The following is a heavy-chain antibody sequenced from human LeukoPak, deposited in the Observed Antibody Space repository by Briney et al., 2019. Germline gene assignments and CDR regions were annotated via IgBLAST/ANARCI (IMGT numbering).Heavy chain of an antibody. Sequence: SVKLSCKASGSTFTGYYMHWVRQAPGQGLEWMGWINPNSGGTNYAQNFQGRVRMTRATSISPAYMDLRRLRSDYPAVYYWARLAQHRYYYDTSAYRYYFDDWGQGTLVTVSS. D-gene: IGHD3-22*01. CDR2: INPNSGGT. CDR1: GSTFTGYY. CDR3: ARLAQHRYYYDTSAYRYYFDD. J-gene: IGHJ4*02. V-gene: IGHV1-2*02.